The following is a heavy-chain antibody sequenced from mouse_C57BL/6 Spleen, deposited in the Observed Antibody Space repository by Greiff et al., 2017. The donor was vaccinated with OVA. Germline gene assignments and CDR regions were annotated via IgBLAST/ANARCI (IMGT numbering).Heavy chain of an antibody. V-gene: IGHV1-69*01. CDR1: GYTFTSYW. J-gene: IGHJ3*01. CDR3: ASDSY. Sequence: QVQLQQPGAELVMPGASVKLSCKASGYTFTSYWMHWVKQRPGQGLEWIGEIDPSDSYTNYNQKFKGKSTLTVDKSSSTAYMQLISLTAEDSAVYYCASDSYWGQGTLVTVSA. CDR2: IDPSDSYT. D-gene: IGHD2-4*01.